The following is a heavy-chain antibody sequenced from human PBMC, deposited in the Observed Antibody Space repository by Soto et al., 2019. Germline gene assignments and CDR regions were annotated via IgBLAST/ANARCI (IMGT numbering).Heavy chain of an antibody. D-gene: IGHD3-9*01. Sequence: QVQLVESGGGLVKPGGSLRLSCAASGFTFSDYYMSWIRQAPGKGLEWVSYISSSGSTIYYADSVKGRFTISRDNGEYSPYLEMKSLRAEDPAVYLCAEAQFHFFTGYRSRHWYFDLWGRGTLVTVSS. CDR1: GFTFSDYY. CDR3: AEAQFHFFTGYRSRHWYFDL. V-gene: IGHV3-11*01. J-gene: IGHJ2*01. CDR2: ISSSGSTI.